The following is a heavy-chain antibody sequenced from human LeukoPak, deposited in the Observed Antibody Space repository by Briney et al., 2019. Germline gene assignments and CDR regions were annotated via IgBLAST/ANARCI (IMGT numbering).Heavy chain of an antibody. CDR1: GFTFSAYA. D-gene: IGHD1-26*01. CDR3: AKALDGRTYSGSYTAHFDY. J-gene: IGHJ4*02. CDR2: ISDSGGRT. V-gene: IGHV3-23*01. Sequence: GGSLRLSCAASGFTFSAYAMSWVRQAPGKGLEWVSGISDSGGRTDYADSVKGRFTISRYNSENTVYLQMNSLRAEDTAVYYCAKALDGRTYSGSYTAHFDYWGQGTLVTVSS.